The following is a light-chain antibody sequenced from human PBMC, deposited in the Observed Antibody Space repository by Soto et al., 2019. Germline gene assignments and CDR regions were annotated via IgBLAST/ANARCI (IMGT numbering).Light chain of an antibody. CDR3: SSYAASNNFYFV. CDR1: SSDVGGYNY. CDR2: EVT. V-gene: IGLV2-8*01. Sequence: QSALTQPPSASGSPGQSVTISCTGTSSDVGGYNYVSWYQQYPGRAPKLMIYEVTKRPSGVPDRVSGSKSGNTASLTVSGLHAEDEADYYCSSYAASNNFYFVFGGGTKVTVL. J-gene: IGLJ3*02.